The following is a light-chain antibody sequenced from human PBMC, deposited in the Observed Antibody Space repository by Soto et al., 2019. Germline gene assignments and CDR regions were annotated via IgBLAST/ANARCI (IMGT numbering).Light chain of an antibody. Sequence: EIVLTQSPGXLSLSPGERATLSCRASQSVSSSYLAWYQQKPGQAPRLLIYGASSRATGIPDRFSGSGSGTDFTLTISRLEPEDFAVYYCQQYGSSPYTFGQGTKLEIK. V-gene: IGKV3-20*01. CDR1: QSVSSSY. J-gene: IGKJ2*01. CDR2: GAS. CDR3: QQYGSSPYT.